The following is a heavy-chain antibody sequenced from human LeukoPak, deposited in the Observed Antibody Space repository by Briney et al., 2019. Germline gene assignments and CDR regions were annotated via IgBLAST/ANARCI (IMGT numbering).Heavy chain of an antibody. Sequence: EASVKVSCKASGGTFSSYAISWVRQAPGQGPEWMGRIIPIFGTANYAQKLQGRVTMTTDTSTSTAYMELRSLRSDDTAVYYCARDPTHGASGSYLDPWGQGTLVTVSS. V-gene: IGHV1-69*05. D-gene: IGHD1-26*01. CDR2: IIPIFGTA. CDR1: GGTFSSYA. CDR3: ARDPTHGASGSYLDP. J-gene: IGHJ5*02.